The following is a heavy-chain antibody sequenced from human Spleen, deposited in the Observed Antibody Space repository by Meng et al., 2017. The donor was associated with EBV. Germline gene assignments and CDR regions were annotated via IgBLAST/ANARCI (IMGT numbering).Heavy chain of an antibody. CDR3: ATWNNNGWYYGY. CDR1: GGSSSGSD. D-gene: IGHD6-19*01. J-gene: IGHJ4*01. Sequence: QVPLRKWGAVLLKPSETLSLTCAVYGGSSSGSDWSWIRQPPGKGLEWIGEINLGGNTNYNPSLKSRVSISVDTSKNHFSLKVDSVTAADTAVYYCATWNNNGWYYGYWGQGTLVTVSS. V-gene: IGHV4-34*01. CDR2: INLGGNT.